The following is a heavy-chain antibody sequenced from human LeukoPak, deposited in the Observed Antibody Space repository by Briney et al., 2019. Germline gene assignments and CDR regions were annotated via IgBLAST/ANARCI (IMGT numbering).Heavy chain of an antibody. D-gene: IGHD5-12*01. CDR3: AKDTVKVATIRRVPHYMDV. CDR1: GFSFSSAW. CDR2: ISGSGGST. V-gene: IGHV3-23*01. J-gene: IGHJ6*03. Sequence: PGGSLRLSCAASGFSFSSAWMTWVRQAPGKGLEWVSAISGSGGSTYYADSVKGRFTISRDNSKNTLFLQMNSLRAEDTAVYYCAKDTVKVATIRRVPHYMDVWGKGTTVTISS.